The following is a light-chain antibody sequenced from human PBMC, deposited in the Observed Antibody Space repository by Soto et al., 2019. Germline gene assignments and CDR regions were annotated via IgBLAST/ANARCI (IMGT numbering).Light chain of an antibody. CDR2: AAI. V-gene: IGKV1-27*01. Sequence: DIQMTQSPSSLSASVGDRVTITCRASQDITNYLAWIQQKPGKVPELLIYAAIILQSGVPSRFSGSGSGTDFTLTITNLQPEDVATYYCQKYNSAPWTFGQGTKVEIK. CDR3: QKYNSAPWT. J-gene: IGKJ1*01. CDR1: QDITNY.